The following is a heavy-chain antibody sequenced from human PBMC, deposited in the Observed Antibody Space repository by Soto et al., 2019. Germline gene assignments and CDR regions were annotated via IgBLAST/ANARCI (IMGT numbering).Heavy chain of an antibody. J-gene: IGHJ3*01. CDR1: GFSLTTSGVG. CDR3: AHLTYRYHTFDV. CDR2: IYWDDDK. D-gene: IGHD2-2*01. V-gene: IGHV2-5*02. Sequence: QITLKESGPTLVKPTQTLRLTCTFSGFSLTTSGVGVGWIRQPPGEALEWLALIYWDDDKRYSPSLKSRLTITQDTSKDQVVLTVTNMDPVDTATYYCAHLTYRYHTFDVWGQGTMVTVSS.